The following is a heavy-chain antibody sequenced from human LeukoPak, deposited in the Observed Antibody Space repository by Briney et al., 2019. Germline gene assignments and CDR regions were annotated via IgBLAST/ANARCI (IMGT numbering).Heavy chain of an antibody. Sequence: PGGSLRLSCAASGFTVSSNYMSWVRQAPGKGLEWVSVIYSGGSTYYADSVKGRFTISRDNSKNTLYLQMNSLRAEDTAVYYCARMARVDHFDYWGQGTLVTVSS. J-gene: IGHJ4*02. CDR3: ARMARVDHFDY. D-gene: IGHD5-24*01. V-gene: IGHV3-53*01. CDR1: GFTVSSNY. CDR2: IYSGGST.